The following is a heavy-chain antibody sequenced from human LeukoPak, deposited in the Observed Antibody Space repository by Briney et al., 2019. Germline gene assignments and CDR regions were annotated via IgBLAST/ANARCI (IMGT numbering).Heavy chain of an antibody. V-gene: IGHV4-39*01. CDR1: GGSISSSSYY. CDR3: ARHPLPDRSGKVPAAIGGYFDY. D-gene: IGHD2-2*02. CDR2: IYYSGST. J-gene: IGHJ4*02. Sequence: PSETLSLTCTVSGGSISSSSYYWGWIRQPPGKGLEWIGGIYYSGSTYYNPSLKSRVTISVDTSKNQFSLKLSSVTAADTAVYYCARHPLPDRSGKVPAAIGGYFDYWGQGTLVTVSS.